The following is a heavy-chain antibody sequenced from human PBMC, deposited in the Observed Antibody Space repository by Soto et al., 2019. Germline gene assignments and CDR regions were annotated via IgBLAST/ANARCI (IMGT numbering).Heavy chain of an antibody. J-gene: IGHJ4*02. CDR2: IIPIFGTA. Sequence: SVKVSCKASGGTFSSYAISWVRQAPGQGLEWMGGIIPIFGTANYAQKFQGRVTITADESTSTAYMELSSLRSEDTAVYYCAREPPYYDIHRPPSHFDYWGQGTLVTVSS. V-gene: IGHV1-69*13. CDR3: AREPPYYDIHRPPSHFDY. CDR1: GGTFSSYA. D-gene: IGHD3-22*01.